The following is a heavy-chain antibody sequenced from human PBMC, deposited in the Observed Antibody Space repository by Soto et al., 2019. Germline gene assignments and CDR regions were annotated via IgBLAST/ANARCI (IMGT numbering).Heavy chain of an antibody. D-gene: IGHD3-10*01. V-gene: IGHV3-21*01. CDR3: ARDPPARTMVRGVSN. CDR2: ISSSSSYI. J-gene: IGHJ4*02. Sequence: GGSLRLSCAASGFTFSSYSMNWVRQAPGKGLEWVSSISSSSSYIYYADSVKGRFTISRDNAKNSLYLQMNSLRAEDTAVYYCARDPPARTMVRGVSNSGQGTLVTVSS. CDR1: GFTFSSYS.